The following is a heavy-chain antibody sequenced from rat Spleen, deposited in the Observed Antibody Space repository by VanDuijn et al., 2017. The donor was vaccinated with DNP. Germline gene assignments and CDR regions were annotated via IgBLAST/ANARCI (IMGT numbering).Heavy chain of an antibody. J-gene: IGHJ4*01. D-gene: IGHD4-1*01. Sequence: VQLQESGPGLVKPSQSLSLTCSVTGYSIISSYRWHWIRKFPGNKLEWLGYMNSAGSTNYNPSLKSRISITRDTSKNQFFLQMNSVITEDTATYYCARLGASTYAMDAWGQGTSVTVSS. CDR3: ARLGASTYAMDA. CDR1: GYSIISSYR. CDR2: MNSAGST. V-gene: IGHV3-3*01.